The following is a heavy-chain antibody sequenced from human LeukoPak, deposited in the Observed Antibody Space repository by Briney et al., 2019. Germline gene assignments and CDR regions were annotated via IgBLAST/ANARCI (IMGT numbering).Heavy chain of an antibody. CDR1: GFTFDDYT. CDR3: AKDFGAYYYDSSGYRADYYYYYGMDV. CDR2: ISWDGGST. D-gene: IGHD3-22*01. J-gene: IGHJ6*02. Sequence: GGSLRLSSAASGFTFDDYTMHWVRQAPGKGLEWVSLISWDGGSTYYADSVKGRFTISRDNSKNSLYLQMNSLRTEDTALYYCAKDFGAYYYDSSGYRADYYYYYGMDVWGQGTTVTVSS. V-gene: IGHV3-43*01.